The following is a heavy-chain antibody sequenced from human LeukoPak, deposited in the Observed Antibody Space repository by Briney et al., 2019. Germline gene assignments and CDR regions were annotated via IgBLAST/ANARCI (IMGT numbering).Heavy chain of an antibody. CDR3: ARDLTGSFSGNYYGVY. CDR1: GYTFTGYG. D-gene: IGHD1-26*01. V-gene: IGHV1-18*01. Sequence: ASVKASCKASGYTFTGYGLSWVRQAPGQGLEWVGWVSAYNGHTNYAQKLQGRVTMTTDSSTSTAYMELRGLISDDTAVYYCARDLTGSFSGNYYGVYWGQGTLVTVSS. J-gene: IGHJ4*02. CDR2: VSAYNGHT.